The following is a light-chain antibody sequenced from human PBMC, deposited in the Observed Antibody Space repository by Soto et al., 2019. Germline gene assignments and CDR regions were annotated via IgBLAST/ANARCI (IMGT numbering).Light chain of an antibody. V-gene: IGLV2-14*01. CDR2: DVS. CDR1: SSDVGAYNY. J-gene: IGLJ1*01. CDR3: TSYTSSSTYV. Sequence: QSVLTQPASVSGSPGQSIAISCTGTSSDVGAYNYVSWYQQHPGKAPKLMIYDVSHRPSGASDRFSGPKSGNTASLTISGLQPEDEADYYCTSYTSSSTYVFGTGTRSPS.